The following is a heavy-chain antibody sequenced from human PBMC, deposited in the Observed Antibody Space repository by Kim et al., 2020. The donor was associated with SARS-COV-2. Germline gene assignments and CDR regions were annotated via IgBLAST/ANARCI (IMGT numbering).Heavy chain of an antibody. Sequence: SVKVSCKASGGTFSSYTISWVRQAPGQGLEWMGRIIPILGIANYAQKFQGRVTITADKSTSTAYMELSSLRSEDTAVYYCARGPGEGGYSYGYPYYYYYDGMDVWGQGTTVTVSS. CDR3: ARGPGEGGYSYGYPYYYYYDGMDV. CDR2: IIPILGIA. V-gene: IGHV1-69*02. J-gene: IGHJ6*02. CDR1: GGTFSSYT. D-gene: IGHD5-18*01.